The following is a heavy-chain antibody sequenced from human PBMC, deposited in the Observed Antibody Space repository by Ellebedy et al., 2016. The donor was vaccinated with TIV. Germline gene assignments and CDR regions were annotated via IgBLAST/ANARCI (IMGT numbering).Heavy chain of an antibody. CDR3: ARGTGSYRSGAFGI. V-gene: IGHV4-59*01. Sequence: MPSETLSLTCTVPGASLRSYYWSWIRQPPGKGLEWLGYIFYSWSTNTNPSLKSRVTISVDSAKSQFSLKLSSVTAADTAVYYCARGTGSYRSGAFGIWGQGTVVTVSS. CDR2: IFYSWST. D-gene: IGHD1-26*01. CDR1: GASLRSYY. J-gene: IGHJ3*02.